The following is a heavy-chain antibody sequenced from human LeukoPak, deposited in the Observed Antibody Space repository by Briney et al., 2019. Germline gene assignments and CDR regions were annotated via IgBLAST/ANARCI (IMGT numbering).Heavy chain of an antibody. V-gene: IGHV3-33*08. CDR1: GFTFSNAC. CDR2: IWYDGNTK. J-gene: IGHJ4*02. CDR3: VIGVLTGGHSFDS. Sequence: PGGSLRLSCAASGFTFSNACMSWVRQSPGKGLEWVSVIWYDGNTKYYADSVKGRFTISRDNPKNTLYLQMNSLRAEHTAVYYCVIGVLTGGHSFDSWGQGTLVTVSS. D-gene: IGHD3-9*01.